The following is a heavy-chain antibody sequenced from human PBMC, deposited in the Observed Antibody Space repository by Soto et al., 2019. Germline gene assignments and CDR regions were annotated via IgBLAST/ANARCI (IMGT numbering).Heavy chain of an antibody. Sequence: QVPLVQAGAEMKNPGASVKVSCKASRYTFSGRFIHWVRQAPGQGPEWMGRKYMNTGDIIDAPKFQGRGTMTASTSINTAYMELRGLTSDDTAVYYCARALLRGLDVGGPGNTVTVSS. CDR1: RYTFSGRF. J-gene: IGHJ6*02. CDR2: KYMNTGDI. D-gene: IGHD2-21*01. CDR3: ARALLRGLDV. V-gene: IGHV1-2*06.